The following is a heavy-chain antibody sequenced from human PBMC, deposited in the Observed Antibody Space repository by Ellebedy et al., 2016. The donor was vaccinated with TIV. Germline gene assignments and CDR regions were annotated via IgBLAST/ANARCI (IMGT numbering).Heavy chain of an antibody. J-gene: IGHJ6*02. CDR1: GYTFTSYA. Sequence: ASVKVSCXASGYTFTSYAMHWVRQAPGQRLEWMGWINAGNGNTKYSQKFQGRVTITRDTSASTAYMELSSLRSEDTAVYYCARETSFPAPDDYGMDVWGQGTTVTVSS. CDR2: INAGNGNT. D-gene: IGHD1-14*01. V-gene: IGHV1-3*01. CDR3: ARETSFPAPDDYGMDV.